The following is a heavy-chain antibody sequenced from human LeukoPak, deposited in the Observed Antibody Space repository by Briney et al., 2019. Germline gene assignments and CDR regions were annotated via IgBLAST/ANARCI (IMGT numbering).Heavy chain of an antibody. CDR2: IQQDGSEK. D-gene: IGHD3-3*01. CDR1: GFTFSSYW. V-gene: IGHV3-7*03. CDR3: TALAEKYYDFWSGYYQHYYYYMDV. Sequence: GGSLRLSCAASGFTFSSYWMSWVRQAPGKGLEWVANIQQDGSEKYYVDSVKGRFTISRDNAKNSLYLQMNSLRAEDTAVYYCTALAEKYYDFWSGYYQHYYYYMDVWGKGTTVTVSS. J-gene: IGHJ6*03.